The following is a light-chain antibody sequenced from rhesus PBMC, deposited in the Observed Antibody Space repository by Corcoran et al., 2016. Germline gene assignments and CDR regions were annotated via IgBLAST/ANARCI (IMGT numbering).Light chain of an antibody. CDR3: QQDYSWPT. V-gene: IGKV3-42*01. CDR2: GAS. J-gene: IGKJ4*01. Sequence: EIVMTQSPDTLSLSPGERATLSCRASQSVSSRLAWYQQKPGQAPKLLIYGASTRATGIPDRFRGSVSGTEFTLTIASLEPEDVGIYYCQQDYSWPTFGGGTKVELK. CDR1: QSVSSR.